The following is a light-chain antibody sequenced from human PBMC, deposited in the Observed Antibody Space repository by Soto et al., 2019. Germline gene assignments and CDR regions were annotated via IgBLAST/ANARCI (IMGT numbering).Light chain of an antibody. J-gene: IGKJ4*01. Sequence: EIVTTQSPGTLSLSPGERATLSCRASQSVRSSYLAWYQQKPGQTPRLLIYDTSIRATGVPARFSGSRSGAEFTLTISSLQSEDFAVYYCQHYVTWPLTFGGGTKVDIK. CDR2: DTS. CDR1: QSVRSSY. CDR3: QHYVTWPLT. V-gene: IGKV3-15*01.